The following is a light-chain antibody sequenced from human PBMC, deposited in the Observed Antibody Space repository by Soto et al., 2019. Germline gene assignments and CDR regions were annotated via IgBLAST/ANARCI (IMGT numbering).Light chain of an antibody. CDR3: QHYGRSPPSWT. CDR2: DAS. V-gene: IGKV3-20*01. Sequence: EIVLTQSPGTLSLSPGERATLSCRASQSVSSSYLAWYQQKPGQPPRLLIFDASNRATGIPDRFSGSGSGTEFTLTISGLEPEDFAVYYCQHYGRSPPSWTFGQGTKVEIK. J-gene: IGKJ1*01. CDR1: QSVSSSY.